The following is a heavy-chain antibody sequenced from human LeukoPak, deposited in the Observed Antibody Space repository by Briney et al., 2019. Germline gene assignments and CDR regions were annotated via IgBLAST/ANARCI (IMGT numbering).Heavy chain of an antibody. V-gene: IGHV3-73*01. J-gene: IGHJ6*02. CDR1: GFTFSGSA. Sequence: GGSLKLSCAASGFTFSGSAMHWVRQASGKGLEWVGRIRSKANSYATAYAASVKGRFTISRDNSKNTLYLQMNSLRAEDTAVYYCAKGPDSSGYGYYYGMVVWGQGTTVTVSS. CDR2: IRSKANSYAT. D-gene: IGHD3-22*01. CDR3: AKGPDSSGYGYYYGMVV.